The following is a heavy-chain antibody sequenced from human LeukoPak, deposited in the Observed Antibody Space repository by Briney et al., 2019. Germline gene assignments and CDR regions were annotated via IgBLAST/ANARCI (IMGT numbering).Heavy chain of an antibody. CDR2: IDWDDDK. J-gene: IGHJ4*02. CDR3: ARSYDSSGYYYFGY. V-gene: IGHV2-70*04. CDR1: GFSLSISGVR. D-gene: IGHD3-22*01. Sequence: SGPTLVNPTQPLTLTCTFSGFSLSISGVRVSWIRQPPGKALEWLARIDWDDDKFYSTSLKTRLTISKDTSKNQVVLTMTNMDPVDTATYYCARSYDSSGYYYFGYWGQGTLVTVSS.